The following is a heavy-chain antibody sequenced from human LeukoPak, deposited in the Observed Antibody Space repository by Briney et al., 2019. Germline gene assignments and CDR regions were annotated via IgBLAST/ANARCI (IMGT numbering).Heavy chain of an antibody. Sequence: GGSLRLSCSASGFAFSGFAMGWVRQAPGKGLEWVSSISGSGGNTHYADSVEGRFTVSRDNSKNTLYLQMNSLRAEDTALYYCARGRGGDYVPSRFDYWGQGTLVTVSS. D-gene: IGHD4-17*01. V-gene: IGHV3-23*01. CDR1: GFAFSGFA. CDR2: ISGSGGNT. J-gene: IGHJ4*02. CDR3: ARGRGGDYVPSRFDY.